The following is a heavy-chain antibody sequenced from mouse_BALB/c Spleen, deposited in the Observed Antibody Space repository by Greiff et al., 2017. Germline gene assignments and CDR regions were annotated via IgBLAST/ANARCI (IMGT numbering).Heavy chain of an antibody. Sequence: EVKLVESGGGLVKPGGSLKLSCAASGFTFSDYYMYWVRQTPEKRLEWVATISDGGSYTYYPDSVKGRFTISRDNAKNNLYLQMSSLKSEDTAMYYCARDLFSSYDYDWFAYWGQGTLVTVSA. V-gene: IGHV5-4*02. D-gene: IGHD2-4*01. CDR1: GFTFSDYY. J-gene: IGHJ3*01. CDR3: ARDLFSSYDYDWFAY. CDR2: ISDGGSYT.